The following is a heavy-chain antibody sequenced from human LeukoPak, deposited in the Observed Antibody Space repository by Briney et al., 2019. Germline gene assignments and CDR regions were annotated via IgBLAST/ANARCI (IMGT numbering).Heavy chain of an antibody. CDR1: GYTFSNYY. V-gene: IGHV1-46*01. D-gene: IGHD5-12*01. CDR3: AREGGVATHTGVYYYYYYYMDV. Sequence: ASVKVSCKASGYTFSNYYIHWVRQAPGQGLEWMGIIGGSTNYAQKFQGRVTMTRDTSTSTVYMELSSLRSEDTAVYYCAREGGVATHTGVYYYYYYYMDVWGKGTTVTVSS. CDR2: IGGST. J-gene: IGHJ6*03.